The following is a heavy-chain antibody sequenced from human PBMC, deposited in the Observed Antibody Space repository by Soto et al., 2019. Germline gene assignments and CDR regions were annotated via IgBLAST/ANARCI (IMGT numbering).Heavy chain of an antibody. D-gene: IGHD3-10*01. CDR2: IYYSGST. CDR3: ATYTITMVRGVINHYYYGMDV. Sequence: SETLSLTCTVSGGSISSGGYYWSWIRQHPGKGLEWIGYIYYSGSTYYNPSLKSRVTISVDTSKNQFSLKLSSVTAADTAVYYCATYTITMVRGVINHYYYGMDVWGQGTTVTVSS. CDR1: GGSISSGGYY. V-gene: IGHV4-31*02. J-gene: IGHJ6*02.